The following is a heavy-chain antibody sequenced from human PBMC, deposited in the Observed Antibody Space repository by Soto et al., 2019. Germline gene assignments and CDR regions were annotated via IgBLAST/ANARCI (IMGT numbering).Heavy chain of an antibody. Sequence: KSSETLSLTCTVSGGSISTYYWSWIRQSPGKGLEWIGFVLYTGSTNYNPSLKSRVTISLDTSKNQFSLQLISVTAADTAVYYCARERPYYGFDYWGQGTPVTVSS. CDR2: VLYTGST. D-gene: IGHD3-22*01. V-gene: IGHV4-59*01. CDR3: ARERPYYGFDY. CDR1: GGSISTYY. J-gene: IGHJ4*02.